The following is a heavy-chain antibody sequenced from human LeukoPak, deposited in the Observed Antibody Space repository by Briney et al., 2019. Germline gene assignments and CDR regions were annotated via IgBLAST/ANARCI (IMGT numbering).Heavy chain of an antibody. CDR2: IYYSGST. V-gene: IGHV4-39*07. CDR1: GGSISSGDYY. D-gene: IGHD4-17*01. Sequence: SETLSLTCTVSGGSISSGDYYWGWIRQPPGKGLEWIGSIYYSGSTYYNPSLKSRVTISVDTSKNQFSLKLSSVTAADTAVYYCARAGDYGDFFDYWGQGTLVTVSS. CDR3: ARAGDYGDFFDY. J-gene: IGHJ4*02.